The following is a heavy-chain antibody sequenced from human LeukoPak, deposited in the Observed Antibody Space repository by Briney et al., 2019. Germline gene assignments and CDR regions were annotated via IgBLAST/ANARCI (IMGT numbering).Heavy chain of an antibody. D-gene: IGHD4/OR15-4a*01. CDR2: ITDSGGRT. Sequence: GGSLRLSCAASGFTFSTYAMSWVRQAPGKGLEWVSGITDSGGRTFYADSVKGRFTISRDNSKNTLYLQMNSLRAEDTAVYYCARDAEDPRLWWGQGTPVTVSS. CDR3: ARDAEDPRLW. V-gene: IGHV3-23*01. CDR1: GFTFSTYA. J-gene: IGHJ4*02.